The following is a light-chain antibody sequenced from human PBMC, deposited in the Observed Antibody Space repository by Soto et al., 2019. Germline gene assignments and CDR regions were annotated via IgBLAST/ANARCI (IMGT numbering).Light chain of an antibody. CDR3: QQRSNWPPIT. Sequence: VMTQSPATLSVSPGERATRSCRASRRVSSSLDWHQQKPGHAPRLLIYDASNSATGIPARFSGSGSGTDFTLTISSLEPADFAVYYCQQRSNWPPITFGQGTRLEIK. V-gene: IGKV3-11*01. J-gene: IGKJ5*01. CDR2: DAS. CDR1: RRVSSS.